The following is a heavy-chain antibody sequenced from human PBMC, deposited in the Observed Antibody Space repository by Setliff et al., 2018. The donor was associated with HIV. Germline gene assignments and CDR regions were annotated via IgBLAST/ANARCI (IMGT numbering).Heavy chain of an antibody. Sequence: PSETLSLTCTVSGGSISGYHWNWLQQTPGKGLEWIGYIYTSRGTNYNHSLRTRVIISVDTSNQFSLKLSSVTAADAAVYYCARSPSYRSSWEYYFDYWGQGIQVTVSS. V-gene: IGHV4-4*09. CDR2: IYTSRGT. D-gene: IGHD6-13*01. CDR1: GGSISGYH. CDR3: ARSPSYRSSWEYYFDY. J-gene: IGHJ4*02.